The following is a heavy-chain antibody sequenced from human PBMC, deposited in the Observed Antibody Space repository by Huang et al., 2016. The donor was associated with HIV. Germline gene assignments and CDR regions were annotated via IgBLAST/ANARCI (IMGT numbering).Heavy chain of an antibody. Sequence: QVQLVESGGGVVQPGRSLRLSCAASGFSFSSYGMHWVRQAPGKGLELVAVISYYGSNKYYADSVKGRVTISRDNSKNTLYLQMNSLRAEDTAVYYCAKSPAYYYDSSGSYYFDYWGQGTLVTVSS. CDR2: ISYYGSNK. CDR1: GFSFSSYG. J-gene: IGHJ4*02. CDR3: AKSPAYYYDSSGSYYFDY. V-gene: IGHV3-30*18. D-gene: IGHD3-22*01.